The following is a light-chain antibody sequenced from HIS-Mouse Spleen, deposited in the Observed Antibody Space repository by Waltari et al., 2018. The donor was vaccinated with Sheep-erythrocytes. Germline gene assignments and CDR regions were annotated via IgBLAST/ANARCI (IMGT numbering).Light chain of an antibody. V-gene: IGLV2-11*01. CDR2: DVS. Sequence: QSALTQPRSVSGSPGQSVTISCTGTSSDVRGYNYVSWYQKHPGKAPKLMIYDVSKRPSGVPDRFSGSKSGNTASLTISGLQAEDEADYYCCSYAGSYNHVFATGTKVTVL. CDR3: CSYAGSYNHV. CDR1: SSDVRGYNY. J-gene: IGLJ1*01.